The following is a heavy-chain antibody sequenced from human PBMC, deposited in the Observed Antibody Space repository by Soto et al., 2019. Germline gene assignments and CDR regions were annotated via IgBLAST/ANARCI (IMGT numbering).Heavy chain of an antibody. J-gene: IGHJ4*02. D-gene: IGHD3-22*01. Sequence: GGSLRLSCAASGFTFSSYAMHWVRQAPGKGLEWVAVISYDGSNKYYADSVKGRFTISRDNSKNTLYLQMNSLRAEDTAVYYCARDEDYDSSGYNDYWSQGTLVTVSS. CDR1: GFTFSSYA. CDR2: ISYDGSNK. V-gene: IGHV3-30-3*01. CDR3: ARDEDYDSSGYNDY.